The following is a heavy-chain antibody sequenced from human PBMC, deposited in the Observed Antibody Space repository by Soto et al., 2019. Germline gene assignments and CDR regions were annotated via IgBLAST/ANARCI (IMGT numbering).Heavy chain of an antibody. CDR1: GGSTSSSSYY. J-gene: IGHJ6*02. Sequence: PSETLSLTCSVSGGSTSSSSYYWAWIRQPPGKGLEWIGSIYYSGSTYYNSSLKSRVTISLDTSKNQFSLNLRSVAAADTAVYYCAKRLAYSNSWNPRNVDVWGQGTTVS. CDR2: IYYSGST. CDR3: AKRLAYSNSWNPRNVDV. D-gene: IGHD6-13*01. V-gene: IGHV4-39*01.